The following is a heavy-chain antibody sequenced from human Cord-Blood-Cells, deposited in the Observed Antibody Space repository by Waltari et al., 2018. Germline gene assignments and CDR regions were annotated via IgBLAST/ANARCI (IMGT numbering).Heavy chain of an antibody. V-gene: IGHV1-2*02. Sequence: QVQLVQSGAEVKKPGASVKVSCKASGYTFTGYYMHWVRQAPGQGLEWMGWINPNRGGTNYAQKFQGRVTMTRDTSISTAYMELSRLRSDDTAVYYCARGPHSKVGATDYWGQGTLVTVSS. CDR1: GYTFTGYY. CDR2: INPNRGGT. J-gene: IGHJ4*02. CDR3: ARGPHSKVGATDY. D-gene: IGHD1-26*01.